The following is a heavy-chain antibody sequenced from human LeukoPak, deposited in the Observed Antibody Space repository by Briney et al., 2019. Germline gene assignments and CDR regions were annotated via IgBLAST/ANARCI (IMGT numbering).Heavy chain of an antibody. V-gene: IGHV3-23*01. Sequence: QPGGSLRLSCAASGFTFSDYALGWVRQAPGRGLEWVATLSGSGAGTYYSDSVQGRFTISRDNSKRTLFLQMKSLRAEDTAFYYCAKAELGVDTFFDYWGQGTLVTVSS. CDR1: GFTFSDYA. CDR3: AKAELGVDTFFDY. CDR2: LSGSGAGT. J-gene: IGHJ4*02. D-gene: IGHD3-3*01.